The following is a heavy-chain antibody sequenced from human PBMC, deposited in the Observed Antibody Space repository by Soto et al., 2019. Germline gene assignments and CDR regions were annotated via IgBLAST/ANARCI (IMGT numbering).Heavy chain of an antibody. V-gene: IGHV3-30*18. D-gene: IGHD6-6*01. CDR3: AKESYSSSSYYYGMDV. CDR2: ISYDGSNK. CDR1: GFTFSSYG. J-gene: IGHJ6*02. Sequence: VGSLGLSCAVSGFTFSSYGMHWVRQAPGEGLEWVAVISYDGSNKYYADSVKGRFTISRDNSKNTLFLQMNSLRGEDTAVYYCAKESYSSSSYYYGMDVWGQGTTVTVSS.